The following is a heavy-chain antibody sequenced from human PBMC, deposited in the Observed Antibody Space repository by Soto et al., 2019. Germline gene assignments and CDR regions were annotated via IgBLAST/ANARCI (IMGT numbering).Heavy chain of an antibody. D-gene: IGHD2-2*01. Sequence: QVQLVQSGAEVKKLGSSVKVSCKAYGGTFSSYAISWVRQAPGQGLEWMGGIIPIFGTANYAQKFQGRVTITADESTSTAYMELSSLRSEDTAVYYCARPSPGYCSSTSCPQHYYYGMDVWGQGTTVTVSS. V-gene: IGHV1-69*01. CDR1: GGTFSSYA. J-gene: IGHJ6*02. CDR2: IIPIFGTA. CDR3: ARPSPGYCSSTSCPQHYYYGMDV.